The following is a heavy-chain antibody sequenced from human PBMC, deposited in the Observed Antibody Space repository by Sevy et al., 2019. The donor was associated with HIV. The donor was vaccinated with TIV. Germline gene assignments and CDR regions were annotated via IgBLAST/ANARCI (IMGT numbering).Heavy chain of an antibody. V-gene: IGHV3-23*01. Sequence: GGSLRLSCAASGFTFSTYAMTWVRQAPGKGLEWVSVISLSGGDTYYTDFVKGRFTIFRDNSKNTLYLQMNSLRAEDTAVYYCAKDRVSGTYYTGDFDYWGQGTLVTVSS. CDR1: GFTFSTYA. J-gene: IGHJ4*02. CDR2: ISLSGGDT. CDR3: AKDRVSGTYYTGDFDY. D-gene: IGHD3-10*01.